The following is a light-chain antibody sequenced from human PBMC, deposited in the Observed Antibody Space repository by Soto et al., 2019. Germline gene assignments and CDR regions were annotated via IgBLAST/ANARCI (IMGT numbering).Light chain of an antibody. Sequence: EIVLTQSPATLSLSPGERATLSCRASQSVSSYLAWYQQKPGQAPRLLIYDTSKRATGIPARFSGSGSGTDFPPTISSLEPEDFAVYYCQQRTNWPRSFTFGPGTKVDIK. CDR1: QSVSSY. CDR2: DTS. V-gene: IGKV3-11*01. J-gene: IGKJ3*01. CDR3: QQRTNWPRSFT.